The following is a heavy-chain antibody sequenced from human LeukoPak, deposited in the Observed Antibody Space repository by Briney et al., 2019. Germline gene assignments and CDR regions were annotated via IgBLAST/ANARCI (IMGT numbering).Heavy chain of an antibody. J-gene: IGHJ3*02. V-gene: IGHV3-74*01. Sequence: GGSLRLACAASGFTFNSYWFNWVRQAPGKGLVWVSRINSDGSDTIYADSVKGRFTISRDNAKSTVYLQMNSLKAEDTAVYDCARGGYHHGFDIWGQGTMVTVSS. CDR2: INSDGSDT. CDR3: ARGGYHHGFDI. CDR1: GFTFNSYW. D-gene: IGHD2-15*01.